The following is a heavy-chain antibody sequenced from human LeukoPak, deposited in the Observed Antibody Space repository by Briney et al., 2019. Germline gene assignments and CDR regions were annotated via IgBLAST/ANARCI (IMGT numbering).Heavy chain of an antibody. CDR3: ARGRWTGYCSSSNCYSGLDP. CDR1: GYAFTTYD. V-gene: IGHV1-8*01. CDR2: MNPNSGNT. D-gene: IGHD2-2*02. Sequence: ASVKVSCKASGYAFTTYDINWVRQATGQGLEWMGWMNPNSGNTGYAQKFQGRVTMTRNTAINTAYMELSSLRSDDTAVYYCARGRWTGYCSSSNCYSGLDPWGQGTLVTVSS. J-gene: IGHJ5*02.